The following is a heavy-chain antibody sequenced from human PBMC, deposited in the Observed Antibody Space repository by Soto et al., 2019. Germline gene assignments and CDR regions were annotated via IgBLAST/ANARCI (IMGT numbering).Heavy chain of an antibody. CDR3: AKELGVSTVRGIMLS. D-gene: IGHD3-10*01. Sequence: EVQLLESGGGLVQPGGSLRISCAASGFPFNSYAMNWVRQAPGKGLEWVSGISATGDTTYHADSVKGRFTVSRDNPKITLYLQLSSLRAEDTAVYYCAKELGVSTVRGIMLSWGPGTMVTVSS. CDR2: ISATGDTT. V-gene: IGHV3-23*01. CDR1: GFPFNSYA. J-gene: IGHJ5*02.